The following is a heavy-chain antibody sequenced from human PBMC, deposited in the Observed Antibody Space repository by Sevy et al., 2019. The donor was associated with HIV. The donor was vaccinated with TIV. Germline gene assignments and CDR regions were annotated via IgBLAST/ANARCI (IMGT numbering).Heavy chain of an antibody. D-gene: IGHD3-10*01. V-gene: IGHV3-74*01. CDR2: INSDGKIT. CDR1: GFKFSIYY. Sequence: GGSLRLSCAASGFKFSIYYMHWVRQVPGKGLVWVSRINSDGKITDYADSVKGRFTISRDNAKNTMYLQTNSLSAEDTAVYYGARGTKGGGDYWGQGTLVTVSS. J-gene: IGHJ4*02. CDR3: ARGTKGGGDY.